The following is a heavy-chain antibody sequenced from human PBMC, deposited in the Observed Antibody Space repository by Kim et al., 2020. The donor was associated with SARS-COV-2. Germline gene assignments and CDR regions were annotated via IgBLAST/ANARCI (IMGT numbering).Heavy chain of an antibody. Sequence: ASVKVSCKASGYTFTSYGISWVRQAPGQGLEWMGWISAYNGNTNYAQKLQGRVTMTTDTSTSTAYMELRSLRSDDTAVYYCARDQYYYGSGSWEAFDIWGQGTMVTVSS. CDR2: ISAYNGNT. V-gene: IGHV1-18*01. CDR1: GYTFTSYG. CDR3: ARDQYYYGSGSWEAFDI. J-gene: IGHJ3*02. D-gene: IGHD3-10*01.